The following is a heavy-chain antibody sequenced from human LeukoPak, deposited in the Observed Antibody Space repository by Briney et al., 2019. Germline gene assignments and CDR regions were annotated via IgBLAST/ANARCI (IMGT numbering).Heavy chain of an antibody. D-gene: IGHD5-24*01. V-gene: IGHV4-39*07. CDR3: ARDRLGDGYNAEEGHFDY. Sequence: SETLSLTCTVSGGSISSSGYYWGWIRQPPGKGLEWIGSIYHSGSTYYNPSLKSRVTISVDTSKNQFSLKLSSVTAADTAVYYCARDRLGDGYNAEEGHFDYWGQGTLVTVSS. CDR1: GGSISSSGYY. J-gene: IGHJ4*02. CDR2: IYHSGST.